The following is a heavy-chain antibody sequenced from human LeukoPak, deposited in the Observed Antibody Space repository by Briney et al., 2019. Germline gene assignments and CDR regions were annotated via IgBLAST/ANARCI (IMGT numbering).Heavy chain of an antibody. CDR2: ISSSSSYI. Sequence: GGSLRLSCAASGFTFSSYSRNWVRQAPGKGLEWVSSISSSSSYIYYADSVKGRFTISRDNAKNSLYLQMNSLRAEDTAVYYCARIIAARLFPNYYYYMDVWGKGTTVTVSS. J-gene: IGHJ6*03. CDR3: ARIIAARLFPNYYYYMDV. D-gene: IGHD6-6*01. V-gene: IGHV3-21*01. CDR1: GFTFSSYS.